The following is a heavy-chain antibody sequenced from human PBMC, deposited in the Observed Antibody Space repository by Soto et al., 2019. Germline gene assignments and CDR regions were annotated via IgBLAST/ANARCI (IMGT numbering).Heavy chain of an antibody. J-gene: IGHJ2*01. V-gene: IGHV3-13*01. D-gene: IGHD3-10*01. CDR2: IGTAGDT. CDR1: GFTFNNYD. CDR3: ARPRPGVRGLDWYFDL. Sequence: GGSLRLSCAASGFTFNNYDVHWVRQATGKGLEWVSAIGTAGDTYYAGSVKGRFTISRENAKNSLYLRMNSLRAGDTAVYYCARPRPGVRGLDWYFDLWGRGTLVTVSS.